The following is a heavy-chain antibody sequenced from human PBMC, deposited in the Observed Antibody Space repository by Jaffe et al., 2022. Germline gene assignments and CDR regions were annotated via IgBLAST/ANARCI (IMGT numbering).Heavy chain of an antibody. CDR1: GYTFTSYG. CDR3: ARDRHDSSSWYFYLSEAEENAFDI. Sequence: QVQLVQSGAEVKKPGASVKVSCKASGYTFTSYGISWVRQAPGQGLEWMGWISAYNGNTNYAQKLQGRVTMTTDTSTSTAYMELRSLRSDDTAVYYCARDRHDSSSWYFYLSEAEENAFDIWGQGTMVTVSS. D-gene: IGHD6-13*01. J-gene: IGHJ3*02. V-gene: IGHV1-18*01. CDR2: ISAYNGNT.